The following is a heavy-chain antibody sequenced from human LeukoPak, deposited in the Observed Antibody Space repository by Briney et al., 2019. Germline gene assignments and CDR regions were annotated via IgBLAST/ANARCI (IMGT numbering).Heavy chain of an antibody. V-gene: IGHV3-23*01. CDR1: GFTFSSYA. CDR2: ISGSGGST. J-gene: IGHJ4*02. D-gene: IGHD2-2*01. CDR3: VVARDDFDY. Sequence: GGSLRLSCAASGFTFSSYAMSWVRQAPGKGLEWVLAISGSGGSTYYADSVKGRFTISRDNSKNTLYLQMNSLRAEDTAVYYGVVARDDFDYWGQGTLVTVSS.